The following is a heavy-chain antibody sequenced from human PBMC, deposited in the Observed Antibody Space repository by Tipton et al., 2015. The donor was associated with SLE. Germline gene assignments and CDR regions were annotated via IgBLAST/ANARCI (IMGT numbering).Heavy chain of an antibody. V-gene: IGHV3-23*01. CDR3: AKGAITMIVVVYYFFDY. D-gene: IGHD3-22*01. CDR2: ISGSGGST. Sequence: SLRLSCAASGFTFSSYAMSWVRHAPGKGLEWVSAISGSGGSTYYADSVKGRFTISRDNSKNTLYLQMNSLRAEDTAVYYCAKGAITMIVVVYYFFDYWGQGTLVTVSS. J-gene: IGHJ4*02. CDR1: GFTFSSYA.